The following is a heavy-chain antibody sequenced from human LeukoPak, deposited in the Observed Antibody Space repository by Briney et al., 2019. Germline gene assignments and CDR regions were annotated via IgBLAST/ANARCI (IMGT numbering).Heavy chain of an antibody. CDR1: GYTFTGYY. V-gene: IGHV1-2*02. D-gene: IGHD4-11*01. CDR2: INPNSGGT. J-gene: IGHJ4*02. CDR3: ARAPTYSNYVNFDY. Sequence: ASVKVSCKATGYTFTGYYMHWVRQAPGQGLEWMGWINPNSGGTNYAQKFQGRVTMTRDTSISTAYMELSRLRSDDTAVYYCARAPTYSNYVNFDYWGQGTLVTVSS.